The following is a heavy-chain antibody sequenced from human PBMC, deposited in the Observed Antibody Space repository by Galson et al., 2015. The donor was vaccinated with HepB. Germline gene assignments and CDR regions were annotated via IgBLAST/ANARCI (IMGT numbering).Heavy chain of an antibody. CDR3: ARSGLVGAALSFDY. J-gene: IGHJ4*02. D-gene: IGHD1-26*01. CDR2: TNTGNGKT. V-gene: IGHV1-3*04. CDR1: GYTFSSYA. Sequence: SCKASGYTFSSYAMHWVRQAPGQRLEWMGWTNTGNGKTKYSQKFQDRVIITRDTSATTAYMEVSSLRSEDTAVYYCARSGLVGAALSFDYWGQGTLVTVSS.